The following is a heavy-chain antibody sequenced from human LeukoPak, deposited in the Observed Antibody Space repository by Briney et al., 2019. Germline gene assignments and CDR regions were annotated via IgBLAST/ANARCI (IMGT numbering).Heavy chain of an antibody. CDR2: IKEDGSEK. V-gene: IGHV3-7*03. D-gene: IGHD2-2*01. Sequence: PGGSLRLSCAASGFTFSSYWMSWVRQAAGKGLEWVANIKEDGSEKYYVDSVEGRFIISRNNAKNSLYLQMNSLRAEDTAVYYCARGSRYCSSTSCYNFDYGGQGTLVTVSA. J-gene: IGHJ4*02. CDR1: GFTFSSYW. CDR3: ARGSRYCSSTSCYNFDY.